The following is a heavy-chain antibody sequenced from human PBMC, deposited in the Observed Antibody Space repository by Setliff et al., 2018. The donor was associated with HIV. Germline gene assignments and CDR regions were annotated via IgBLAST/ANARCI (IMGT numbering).Heavy chain of an antibody. CDR1: GGSVSSVNYY. Sequence: SETLSLTCSVSGGSVSSVNYYWSWIRQPPGKGLEWIGYIHYTGSTTYNPSLKSRVTISVDTSKNQFSLKLSSVTAADTAVYYCARDSITGTTPAFDYWGQGTLVTVSS. V-gene: IGHV4-61*01. D-gene: IGHD1-20*01. CDR3: ARDSITGTTPAFDY. J-gene: IGHJ4*02. CDR2: IHYTGST.